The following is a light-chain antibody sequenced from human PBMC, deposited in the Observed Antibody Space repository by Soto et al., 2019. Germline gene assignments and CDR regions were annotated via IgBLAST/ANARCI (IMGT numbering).Light chain of an antibody. J-gene: IGLJ2*01. CDR2: DVS. Sequence: QSALTQPASVSGSPGQSITISCTGTSSDVGGYNYVCWYQQHPGKAPKLIIHDVSNRPSGVSHRFSGSKSGNTASLSISGLQAEDEADYYCSSYTSSSTVVFGGETKLTVL. CDR3: SSYTSSSTVV. V-gene: IGLV2-14*01. CDR1: SSDVGGYNY.